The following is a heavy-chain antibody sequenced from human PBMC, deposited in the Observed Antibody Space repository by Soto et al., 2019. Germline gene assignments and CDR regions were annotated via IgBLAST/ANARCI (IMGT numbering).Heavy chain of an antibody. CDR2: IYYSGST. Sequence: SETLSLTCTVSGGSISSGDYYWSWIRQPPGKGLEWIGYIYYSGSTYYNPSLKSRVTISVDTSKNQFSLKLSSVTAADTAVYYCARDEANGWSYGSGSYDYWGQGTLVTVSS. J-gene: IGHJ4*02. V-gene: IGHV4-30-4*01. CDR1: GGSISSGDYY. CDR3: ARDEANGWSYGSGSYDY. D-gene: IGHD3-10*01.